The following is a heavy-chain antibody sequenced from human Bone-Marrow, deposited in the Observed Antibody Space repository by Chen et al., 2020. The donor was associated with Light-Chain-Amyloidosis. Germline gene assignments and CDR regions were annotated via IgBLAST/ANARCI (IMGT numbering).Heavy chain of an antibody. CDR1: GFTFNSYW. D-gene: IGHD1-26*01. J-gene: IGHJ3*01. V-gene: IGHV3-7*03. CDR3: ARDINPAYNGMYYDAFDV. Sequence: EMQLVESGGGLVPPGGSLRLSCAASGFTFNSYWMTWVRQVPGKGTEWVANMNRDGSKGYYVDSVQGRFIISRDNAKNSLFLQMNNVRAEDTAVYYCARDINPAYNGMYYDAFDVWGHGTMVTVSS. CDR2: MNRDGSKG.